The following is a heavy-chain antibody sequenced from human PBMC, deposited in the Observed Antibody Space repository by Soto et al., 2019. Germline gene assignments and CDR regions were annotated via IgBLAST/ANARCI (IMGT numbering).Heavy chain of an antibody. Sequence: EVQLLESGGGLVQPGGSLRLSCAASGFTFSSYAMSWVRQAPGKGLEWVSAISGSGGSTYYADSVKGRFTISRDNSKNTLYLQMNSLRAEDTAAYYCAKSGGSSFSQVAGTDFDYWGQETLVTVSS. CDR3: AKSGGSSFSQVAGTDFDY. D-gene: IGHD6-19*01. J-gene: IGHJ4*02. V-gene: IGHV3-23*01. CDR1: GFTFSSYA. CDR2: ISGSGGST.